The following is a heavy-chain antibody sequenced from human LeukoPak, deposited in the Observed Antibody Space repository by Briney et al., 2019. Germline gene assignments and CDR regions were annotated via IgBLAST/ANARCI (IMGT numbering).Heavy chain of an antibody. Sequence: ASVKVSCKTSGYTFMNYGISWVRQSPGPGLEWMAWIGVPNGLIYYAQTFQARVTLTTDTSTPTAYMELRSLTSDDTAVYYCVRDYDYIPDYWRQGTMVTVS. J-gene: IGHJ4*02. CDR2: IGVPNGLI. V-gene: IGHV1-18*01. D-gene: IGHD3-16*01. CDR3: VRDYDYIPDY. CDR1: GYTFMNYG.